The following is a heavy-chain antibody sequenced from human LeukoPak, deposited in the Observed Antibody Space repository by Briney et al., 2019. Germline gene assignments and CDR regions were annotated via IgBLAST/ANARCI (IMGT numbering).Heavy chain of an antibody. CDR1: GFTFSNYW. D-gene: IGHD5-18*01. J-gene: IGHJ4*02. CDR2: IKQDGSEK. Sequence: GGSLRLSCAASGFTFSNYWMSWVRQAPGKGLEWVANIKQDGSEKYYVDSVEGRFIISRDNAKNSLYLQMNSLRAGDTAVYYCARDWTDTAMGVFDYWGQGTLVTVSS. CDR3: ARDWTDTAMGVFDY. V-gene: IGHV3-7*01.